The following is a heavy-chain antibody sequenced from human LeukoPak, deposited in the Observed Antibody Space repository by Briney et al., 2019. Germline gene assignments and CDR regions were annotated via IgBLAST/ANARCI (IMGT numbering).Heavy chain of an antibody. J-gene: IGHJ4*02. V-gene: IGHV3-7*05. CDR2: IKQDGSEQ. CDR1: GFIFSNAW. D-gene: IGHD6-19*01. Sequence: PGGSLRLSCAASGFIFSNAWTSWVRQAPGKGLEWVANIKQDGSEQYYVDSVRGRFTISRDNAKNSLYLQMNSLRAEDTAIYYCARESAGGPDYWGQGTLVTVSS. CDR3: ARESAGGPDY.